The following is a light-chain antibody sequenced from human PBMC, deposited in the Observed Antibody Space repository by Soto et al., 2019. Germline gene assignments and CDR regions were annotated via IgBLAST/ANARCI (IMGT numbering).Light chain of an antibody. CDR1: QSVSSN. J-gene: IGKJ2*01. V-gene: IGKV3-15*01. Sequence: EIVMTQSPATLSVSPGERATLSCRASQSVSSNLAWYQQKPGQDPRLLIYGASTRATDIPARFSGSGSGAEFILTISSLQSEDFAVYYCHQYNSWPPYTFGQGTKLEIK. CDR2: GAS. CDR3: HQYNSWPPYT.